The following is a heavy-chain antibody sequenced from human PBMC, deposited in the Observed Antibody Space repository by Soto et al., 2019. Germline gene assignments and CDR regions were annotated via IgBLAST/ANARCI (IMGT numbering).Heavy chain of an antibody. D-gene: IGHD2-21*02. CDR3: ATNLRVAPATAIFDY. J-gene: IGHJ4*02. CDR1: GYTLTELS. CDR2: FDPEDGET. Sequence: GASVKVSCKVSGYTLTELSMHWVRQAPGKGLEWMGGFDPEDGETIYAQKFQGRVTMTEDTSTDTAYMELSSLRSEDTAVYYCATNLRVAPATAIFDYWGQGTLVTVSS. V-gene: IGHV1-24*01.